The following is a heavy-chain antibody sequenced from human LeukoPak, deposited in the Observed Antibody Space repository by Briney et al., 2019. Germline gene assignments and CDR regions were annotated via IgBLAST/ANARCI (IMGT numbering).Heavy chain of an antibody. V-gene: IGHV5-51*01. CDR2: IYPGDSDT. CDR3: ARSSSYGDYVYYYGMDV. D-gene: IGHD4-17*01. Sequence: GESLKISCKGSGYSFTSYWIGWVRQMPGKGLEWMGIIYPGDSDTRYSPSFQGQVTTSADKSISTAYLQWSSLKASDTAMYYCARSSSYGDYVYYYGMDVWGQGTTVTVSS. CDR1: GYSFTSYW. J-gene: IGHJ6*02.